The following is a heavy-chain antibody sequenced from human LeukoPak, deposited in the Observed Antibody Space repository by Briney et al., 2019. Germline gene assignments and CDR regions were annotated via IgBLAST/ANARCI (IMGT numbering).Heavy chain of an antibody. V-gene: IGHV1-2*06. J-gene: IGHJ4*02. Sequence: ASVKVSCKASGYTFIGYYMHWVRQAPGQGLEWMGRINPNSGGTSYAQKFQDRVTMTRDTSIGTIYMSLRRLSSDDTAIYYCAGGSGYYFFDNWGQGTLLTV. CDR2: INPNSGGT. CDR3: AGGSGYYFFDN. D-gene: IGHD6-25*01. CDR1: GYTFIGYY.